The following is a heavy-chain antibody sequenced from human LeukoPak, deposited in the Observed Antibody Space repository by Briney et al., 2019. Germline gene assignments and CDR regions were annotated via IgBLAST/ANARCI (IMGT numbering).Heavy chain of an antibody. CDR2: INPSGGST. V-gene: IGHV1-46*01. CDR1: GYIFTSYN. J-gene: IGHJ6*03. D-gene: IGHD6-13*01. Sequence: ASVKVSCKASGYIFTSYNMHWVRQAPGQGLEWMGIINPSGGSTNYAQKFQGRVTMTTDTSTSTAYMELRSLRSDDTAVYYCARDSSWYYYYYYMDVWGKGTTVTVSS. CDR3: ARDSSWYYYYYYMDV.